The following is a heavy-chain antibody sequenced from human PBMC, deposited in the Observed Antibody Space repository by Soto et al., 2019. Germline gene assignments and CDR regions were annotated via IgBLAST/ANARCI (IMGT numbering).Heavy chain of an antibody. CDR2: ISSSSSYI. V-gene: IGHV3-21*01. CDR3: ARVYYDSSGLDAFDI. D-gene: IGHD3-22*01. Sequence: GGSLRLSCAASGFSFNSYWMTWVRQAPGKGLEWVSSISSSSSYIYYADSVKGRFTISRDNAKNSLYLQMNSLRAEDTAVYYCARVYYDSSGLDAFDIWGQGTMVTVSS. J-gene: IGHJ3*02. CDR1: GFSFNSYW.